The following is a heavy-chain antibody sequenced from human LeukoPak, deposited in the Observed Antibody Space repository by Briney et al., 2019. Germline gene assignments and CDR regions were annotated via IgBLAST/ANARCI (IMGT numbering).Heavy chain of an antibody. CDR2: IIPIFGTA. V-gene: IGHV1-69*13. CDR3: ARGLAAAGLNYYYYGMDV. CDR1: GGTFSSYA. J-gene: IGHJ6*02. D-gene: IGHD6-13*01. Sequence: GASVKVSCKASGGTFSSYAVSWVRQAPGQGLEWMGGIIPIFGTANCAQKFQGRVTITADESTSTAYMELSSLRSEDTAVYYCARGLAAAGLNYYYYGMDVWGQGTTVTVSS.